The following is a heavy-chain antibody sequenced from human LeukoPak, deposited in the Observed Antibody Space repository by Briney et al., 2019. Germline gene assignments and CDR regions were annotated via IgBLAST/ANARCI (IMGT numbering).Heavy chain of an antibody. CDR3: ARVAVLYGSGSYYGYYGMDV. Sequence: ASVKVSCKASGGTFSSYAISWVRQAPGQGPEWMGRIIPILGIANYAQKFQGRVTITADKSTSTAYLELSSLRSEDTAVYYCARVAVLYGSGSYYGYYGMDVWGQGTTVTVSS. CDR1: GGTFSSYA. CDR2: IIPILGIA. D-gene: IGHD3-10*01. V-gene: IGHV1-69*04. J-gene: IGHJ6*02.